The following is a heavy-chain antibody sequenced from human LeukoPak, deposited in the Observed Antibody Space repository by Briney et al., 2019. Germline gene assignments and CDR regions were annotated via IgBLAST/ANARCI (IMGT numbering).Heavy chain of an antibody. CDR2: ISGSGGST. CDR1: GFTFSSYA. J-gene: IGHJ6*02. D-gene: IGHD6-6*01. V-gene: IGHV3-23*01. Sequence: GGSLRLSCAASGFTFSSYAMSWVRQAPGKGLEWVSAISGSGGSTYYADSVKGRFTLSRDNAKNSLFLQMNSLRAEDTAVYYCARKQYSSSHLDYYYGMDVWGQGTTVTVSS. CDR3: ARKQYSSSHLDYYYGMDV.